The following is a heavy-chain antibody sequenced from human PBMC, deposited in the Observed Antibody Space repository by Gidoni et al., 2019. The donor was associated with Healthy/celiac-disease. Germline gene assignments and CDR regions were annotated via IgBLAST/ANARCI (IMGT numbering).Heavy chain of an antibody. CDR3: ARDLGDMVRGVDPYYYGMDV. CDR2: ISSSSSYI. D-gene: IGHD3-10*01. CDR1: GFTFSSYS. V-gene: IGHV3-21*01. Sequence: EVQLVESGGGRVKPGGSLRLACAASGFTFSSYSMNWVRQAPGKGLEWVSSISSSSSYIYYANSVKGRFTISRDNAKNSLYLQMSSLRAEDTAVYYCARDLGDMVRGVDPYYYGMDVWGQGTTVTVSS. J-gene: IGHJ6*02.